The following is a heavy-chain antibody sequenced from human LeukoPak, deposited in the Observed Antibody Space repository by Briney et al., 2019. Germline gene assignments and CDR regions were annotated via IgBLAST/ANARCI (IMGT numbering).Heavy chain of an antibody. D-gene: IGHD3-22*01. J-gene: IGHJ6*02. CDR1: GGSISGHY. Sequence: SETLSLTCTVSGGSISGHYWSWIRQPAGKGLEWIGRIYTSGSTNYNPSLKSRVTMSVDTSKNQFSLKLSSVTAADTAVYYCARDSRLGYYYDSSGYYYYYYGMDVWGQGTTVTVSS. CDR2: IYTSGST. CDR3: ARDSRLGYYYDSSGYYYYYYGMDV. V-gene: IGHV4-4*07.